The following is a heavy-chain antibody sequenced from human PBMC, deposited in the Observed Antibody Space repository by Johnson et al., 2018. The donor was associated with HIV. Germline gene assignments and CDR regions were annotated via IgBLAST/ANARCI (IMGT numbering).Heavy chain of an antibody. CDR2: ISWNSGSI. D-gene: IGHD6-19*01. V-gene: IGHV3-9*01. J-gene: IGHJ3*02. CDR3: ARAGGAVRVNGFDM. CDR1: GFTFDDYA. Sequence: QLVESGGGLVQPGRSLRLSCAASGFTFDDYAMHWVRQAPGKGLEWVSGISWNSGSIGYADSVKGRFTISRDNAKNSLYLQMNSLRGEDTALYYCARAGGAVRVNGFDMWGQGTMVTVSS.